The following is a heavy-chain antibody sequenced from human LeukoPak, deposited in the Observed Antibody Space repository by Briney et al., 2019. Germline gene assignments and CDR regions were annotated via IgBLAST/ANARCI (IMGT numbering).Heavy chain of an antibody. J-gene: IGHJ4*02. CDR1: GGSISSGGYY. Sequence: SETLSLTCTVSGGSISSGGYYWSWIRQHPGKGLEWIGYIYYSGRTYYNPSLRSRVTISVDTSENQFFLKLNSVTAADTAVYYCARAYCTNGVCYYFDYWGQGTLVTVSS. V-gene: IGHV4-31*03. CDR3: ARAYCTNGVCYYFDY. D-gene: IGHD2-8*01. CDR2: IYYSGRT.